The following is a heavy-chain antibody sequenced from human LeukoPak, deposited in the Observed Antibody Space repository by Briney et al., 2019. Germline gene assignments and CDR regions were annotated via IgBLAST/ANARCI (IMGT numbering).Heavy chain of an antibody. CDR3: ARGGAYCGGDCYDY. D-gene: IGHD2-21*02. CDR1: GGSISSSNW. V-gene: IGHV4-4*02. Sequence: PSGTLSLTCAVSGGSISSSNWWSWIRQPPGKGLEWIGEIYHSGSTNYNPSLKSRVTISVDKFKNQFSLKLSSVTAADTAVYYCARGGAYCGGDCYDYWGQGTLVTVSS. J-gene: IGHJ4*02. CDR2: IYHSGST.